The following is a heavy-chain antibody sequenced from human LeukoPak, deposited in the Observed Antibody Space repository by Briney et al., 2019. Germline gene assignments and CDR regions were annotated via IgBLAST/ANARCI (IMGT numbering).Heavy chain of an antibody. CDR1: GFTFSNYW. J-gene: IGHJ4*02. V-gene: IGHV3-7*01. CDR2: INQDGSEE. Sequence: QPGGSLRLSCAASGFTFSNYWMSWVRQAPGKGLEWVAHINQDGSEEHYMDSVKARFIISRDNAKNSLSLQMDSLRAEDTAVYYCARDGGVSGYDLLDYWGQGTLVTVSS. CDR3: ARDGGVSGYDLLDY. D-gene: IGHD5-12*01.